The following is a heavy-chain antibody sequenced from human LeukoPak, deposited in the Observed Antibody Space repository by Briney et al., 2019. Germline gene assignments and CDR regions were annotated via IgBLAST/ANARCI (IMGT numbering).Heavy chain of an antibody. V-gene: IGHV3-30-3*01. J-gene: IGHJ3*02. CDR3: AKDTVPQYYDIVTGYYNRNAFDI. D-gene: IGHD3-9*01. CDR2: ISYEGSNT. Sequence: GGSLRLSCAASGFTFSSFTMLWVRQAPGKGLEWVALISYEGSNTYYADSVKGRFTISRDNSKNALYLEITSLRPEDTAVYYCAKDTVPQYYDIVTGYYNRNAFDIWGQGTMVTVSS. CDR1: GFTFSSFT.